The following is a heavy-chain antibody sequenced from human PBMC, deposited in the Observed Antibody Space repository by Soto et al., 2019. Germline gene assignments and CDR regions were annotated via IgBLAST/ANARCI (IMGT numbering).Heavy chain of an antibody. J-gene: IGHJ4*02. CDR2: INHRGST. Sequence: QVQLQQWGAGLLKPSETLSLTCAVYGGSFSGYYWSWIRQPPGEGLEWIGEINHRGSTNYNPPLKSRVTISVDRPKNQFSLKLTSVTAADTAVYYCARLPPSGSYFEYWGQGILVTVSS. D-gene: IGHD1-26*01. CDR1: GGSFSGYY. V-gene: IGHV4-34*01. CDR3: ARLPPSGSYFEY.